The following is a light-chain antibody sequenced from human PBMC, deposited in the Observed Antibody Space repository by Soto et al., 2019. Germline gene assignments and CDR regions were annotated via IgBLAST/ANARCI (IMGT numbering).Light chain of an antibody. V-gene: IGKV1-5*03. CDR1: QSITGW. CDR3: QQSYTTPWT. J-gene: IGKJ1*01. Sequence: DIQMTQSPSTLSASVGDRVTITCRASQSITGWLAWFQQKPGKAPKLLISKASRLESGVPSRFSGSGSGTDFTLTISSLQPEDSATYYCQQSYTTPWTFGQGTKVDIK. CDR2: KAS.